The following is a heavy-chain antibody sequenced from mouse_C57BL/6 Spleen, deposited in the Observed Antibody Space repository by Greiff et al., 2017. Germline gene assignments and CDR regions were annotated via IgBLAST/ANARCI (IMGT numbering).Heavy chain of an antibody. Sequence: QVQLQQSGAELVKPGASVKLSCKASGYTFTSYWMHWVKQRPGQGLEWIGMIHPNSGSTNYNEKFKSKATLTVDKSSSTAYMQLSSLTSEDSAVYYCARGPYSGAMDYWGQGTSVTVSS. CDR3: ARGPYSGAMDY. CDR2: IHPNSGST. V-gene: IGHV1-64*01. J-gene: IGHJ4*01. CDR1: GYTFTSYW. D-gene: IGHD2-10*01.